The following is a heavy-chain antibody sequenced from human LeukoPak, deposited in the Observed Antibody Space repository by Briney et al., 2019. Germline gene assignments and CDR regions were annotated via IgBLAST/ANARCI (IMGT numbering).Heavy chain of an antibody. CDR3: ARDTDFNY. CDR2: ISTSSDKI. CDR1: GFTFNSYS. J-gene: IGHJ4*02. Sequence: GGSLRLSCAASGFTFNSYSMNWVRQAPGKGLEWVSCISTSSDKIYYADSVKGRFTISRDNAKNSLYLQMNSLRAEDTAVYFCARDTDFNYWGRGTLVTVSS. V-gene: IGHV3-21*06.